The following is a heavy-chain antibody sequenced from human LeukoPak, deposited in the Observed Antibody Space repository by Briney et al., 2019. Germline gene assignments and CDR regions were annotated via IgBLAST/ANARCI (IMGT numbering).Heavy chain of an antibody. Sequence: PSETLSLTCTVSGGSVNSATDYWVWIRQPPAKGLEWIGKIYYSGNTYYNPSLKSRVTISVDTSKNQFSLNLSSVTAADTAVYFCASDRSSGDFDYWGQGTLVTVSS. J-gene: IGHJ4*02. D-gene: IGHD1-26*01. CDR2: IYYSGNT. V-gene: IGHV4-39*07. CDR1: GGSVNSATDY. CDR3: ASDRSSGDFDY.